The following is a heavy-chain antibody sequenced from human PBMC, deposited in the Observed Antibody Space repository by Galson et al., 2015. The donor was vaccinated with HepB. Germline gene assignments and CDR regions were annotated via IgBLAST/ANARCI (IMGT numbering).Heavy chain of an antibody. CDR3: AKAFCGGSCYSRVDY. CDR1: GFTFSSYA. CDR2: ISGSGGST. V-gene: IGHV3-23*01. J-gene: IGHJ4*02. Sequence: SLRLSCAASGFTFSSYAMSWVRQAPGKGLEWVSAISGSGGSTYYADSVKGRFTISRDNSKNTLYLQMNSLRAEDTAVYYCAKAFCGGSCYSRVDYWGQGTLVTVSS. D-gene: IGHD2-15*01.